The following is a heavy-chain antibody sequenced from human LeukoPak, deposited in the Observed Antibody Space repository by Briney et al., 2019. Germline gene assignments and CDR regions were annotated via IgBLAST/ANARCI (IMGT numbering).Heavy chain of an antibody. D-gene: IGHD2-15*01. Sequence: PSETLSLTCTVSGGSISSYYWSWIRQPPGKGLEWIGYIYYSGSTYYNPSLKSRVTISVDTSKNQFSLKLSSVTAADTAVYYCARDVSMGAAAYFDYWGQGTLVTVSS. J-gene: IGHJ4*02. CDR2: IYYSGST. CDR3: ARDVSMGAAAYFDY. V-gene: IGHV4-59*12. CDR1: GGSISSYY.